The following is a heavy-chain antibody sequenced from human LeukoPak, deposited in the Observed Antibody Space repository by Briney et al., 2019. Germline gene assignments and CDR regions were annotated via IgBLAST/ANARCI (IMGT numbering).Heavy chain of an antibody. J-gene: IGHJ4*02. CDR2: INPNSGGT. V-gene: IGHV1-2*02. Sequence: ASVKVSCKASGYTFTGYYMHWVRQAPGQGLEWMGWINPNSGGTNYEQKFQGRVTMTRDTSISAAYMELSRLRSDDTAVYCRARDHSGSTEIDYWGRGTLVTVSS. D-gene: IGHD1-26*01. CDR3: ARDHSGSTEIDY. CDR1: GYTFTGYY.